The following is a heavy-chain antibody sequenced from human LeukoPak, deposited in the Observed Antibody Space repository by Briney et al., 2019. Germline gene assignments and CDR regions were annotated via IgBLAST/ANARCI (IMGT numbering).Heavy chain of an antibody. CDR3: AKSTRNSGWYFDY. Sequence: QSGGSLRLSCAASGFTFSSYGMHWVRQAPGKGLEWVAVISYDGSNKYYADSVKGRFTISRDNSKNTLYLQMNSLRAEDTAVYYCAKSTRNSGWYFDYWGQGTLVAVSS. J-gene: IGHJ4*02. CDR2: ISYDGSNK. CDR1: GFTFSSYG. D-gene: IGHD6-19*01. V-gene: IGHV3-30*18.